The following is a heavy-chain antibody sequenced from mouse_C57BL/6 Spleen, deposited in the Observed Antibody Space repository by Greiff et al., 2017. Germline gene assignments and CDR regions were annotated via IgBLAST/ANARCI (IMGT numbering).Heavy chain of an antibody. Sequence: DVKLQESGPGMVKPSQSLSLTCTVTGYSITSGYDWHWIRHFPGNKLEWMGYISYSGSTNYNPSLKSRISITHDTSKNHFFLKLNSVTTEDTATYYCARERGYYFDYWGQGTTLTVSS. CDR1: GYSITSGYD. J-gene: IGHJ2*01. V-gene: IGHV3-1*01. CDR2: ISYSGST. CDR3: ARERGYYFDY.